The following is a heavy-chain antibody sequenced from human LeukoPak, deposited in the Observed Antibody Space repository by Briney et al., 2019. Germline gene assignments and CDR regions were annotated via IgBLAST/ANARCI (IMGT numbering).Heavy chain of an antibody. D-gene: IGHD3-3*01. CDR3: ARGAGITIFGVVIRGGNWFDP. CDR2: IYHSGST. J-gene: IGHJ5*02. Sequence: SETLSLTCTVSGYSISSGYYWGWIRQPPGKGLEWIGSIYHSGSTYCNPSLKSRVTISVDTSKNQFSLKLSSVTAADTAVYYCARGAGITIFGVVIRGGNWFDPWGQGTLVTVSS. V-gene: IGHV4-38-2*02. CDR1: GYSISSGYY.